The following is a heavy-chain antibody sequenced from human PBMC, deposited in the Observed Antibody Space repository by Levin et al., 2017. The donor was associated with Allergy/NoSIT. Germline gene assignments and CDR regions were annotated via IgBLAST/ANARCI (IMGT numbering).Heavy chain of an antibody. J-gene: IGHJ3*02. Sequence: SVKVSCKTSGGSFSNYAITWVRQVPGRGLEWMGGTIPIFGTANYAQKFQGRVSITADTSTTTAYLELTSLTSEDTAVYYCARAFRAYESATYSRHTFHIWGQGTLVTVSS. V-gene: IGHV1-69*06. CDR2: TIPIFGTA. CDR1: GGSFSNYA. D-gene: IGHD2/OR15-2a*01. CDR3: ARAFRAYESATYSRHTFHI.